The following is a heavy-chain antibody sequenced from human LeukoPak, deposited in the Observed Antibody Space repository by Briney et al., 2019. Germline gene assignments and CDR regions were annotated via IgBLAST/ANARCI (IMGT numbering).Heavy chain of an antibody. D-gene: IGHD6-13*01. CDR2: IYYSGST. J-gene: IGHJ4*02. CDR1: GGSISSYY. Sequence: PSETLSLTCTVSGGSISSYYWSWIRQPPGKGLEWIGYIYYSGSTNYNPSLKSRVTISVDTSKNQFSLKLSSVTAADTAVYYCARVAPFNSWYGYFDYWGQGTLVTVSS. CDR3: ARVAPFNSWYGYFDY. V-gene: IGHV4-59*01.